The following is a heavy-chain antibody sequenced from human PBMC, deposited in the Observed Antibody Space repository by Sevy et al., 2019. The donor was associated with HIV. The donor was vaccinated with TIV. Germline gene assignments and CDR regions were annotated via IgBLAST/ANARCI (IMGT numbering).Heavy chain of an antibody. Sequence: GGSLRLSCAASGFTFSSYAMHWVRQAPGKGLEWVAVISYDGSNKYYADSVKGGFTISRDNSKNTLYLQMNSLRAEDTAVYYCARSPTGYSYGYGGYWGQGTLVTVSS. J-gene: IGHJ4*02. D-gene: IGHD5-18*01. V-gene: IGHV3-30*04. CDR3: ARSPTGYSYGYGGY. CDR1: GFTFSSYA. CDR2: ISYDGSNK.